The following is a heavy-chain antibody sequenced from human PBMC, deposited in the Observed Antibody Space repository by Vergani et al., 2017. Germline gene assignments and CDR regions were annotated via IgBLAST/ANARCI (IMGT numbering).Heavy chain of an antibody. CDR1: GFTSAGYA. CDR2: ISWNSNSI. D-gene: IGHD6-6*01. CDR3: AKDLGTSSGGGWFDP. Sequence: EVQLEESGGGLVLPGRSLRLSCVASGFTSAGYAMHWVRQAPGKGLEWVSCISWNSNSIGYANSVKGRFTISGDNANNSLYLQMNSLRAEDTALYYCAKDLGTSSGGGWFDPWGQETLVTVSS. V-gene: IGHV3-9*02. J-gene: IGHJ5*02.